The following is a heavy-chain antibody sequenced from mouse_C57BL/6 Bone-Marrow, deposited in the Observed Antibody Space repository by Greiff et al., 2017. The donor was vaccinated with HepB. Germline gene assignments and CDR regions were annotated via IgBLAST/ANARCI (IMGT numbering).Heavy chain of an antibody. CDR1: GFTFSSYA. Sequence: EVKVVESGGGLVKPGGSLKLSCAASGFTFSSYAMSWVRQTPEKRLEWVATISDGGSYTYYPDNVKGRFTISRDNAKNNLYLQMSHLKSEDTAMYYCASYYGSSGDYWGQGTTLTVSS. D-gene: IGHD1-1*01. CDR3: ASYYGSSGDY. CDR2: ISDGGSYT. J-gene: IGHJ2*01. V-gene: IGHV5-4*03.